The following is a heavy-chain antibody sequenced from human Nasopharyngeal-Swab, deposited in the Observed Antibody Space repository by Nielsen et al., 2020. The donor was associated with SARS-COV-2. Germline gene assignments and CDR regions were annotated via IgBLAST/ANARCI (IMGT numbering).Heavy chain of an antibody. CDR2: IKGKTDGGTT. V-gene: IGHV3-15*01. CDR1: GFTFSNAW. CDR3: TTESVWGSYRYLGYYYYYGMDV. D-gene: IGHD3-16*02. J-gene: IGHJ6*02. Sequence: GESLKISCAASGFTFSNAWMSWVRQAPGKGLEWVGRIKGKTDGGTTDYAAPVKGRFTISRDDSKNTLYLQMNSLKTEDTAVYYCTTESVWGSYRYLGYYYYYGMDVWGQGTTVTVSS.